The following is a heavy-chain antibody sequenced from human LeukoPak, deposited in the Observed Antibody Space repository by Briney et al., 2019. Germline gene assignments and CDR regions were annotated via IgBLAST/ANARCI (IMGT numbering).Heavy chain of an antibody. CDR1: GFEFGNYY. Sequence: GSLRLSCEASGFEFGNYYVNWIRQAPGKGLEWLSYISGRGHKILYSDSVEGRFTISRDNAQNLLYLHMTNLRVDDSGIYYCARDLNVGMDVWGRGTTVTVAS. V-gene: IGHV3-11*01. CDR3: ARDLNVGMDV. CDR2: ISGRGHKI. J-gene: IGHJ6*02.